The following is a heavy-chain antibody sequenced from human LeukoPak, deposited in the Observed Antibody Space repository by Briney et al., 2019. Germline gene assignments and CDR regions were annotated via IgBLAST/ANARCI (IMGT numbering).Heavy chain of an antibody. CDR3: AKDRATIYYFDC. J-gene: IGHJ4*02. CDR2: ISASVTST. CDR1: GFTFSTFA. V-gene: IGHV3-23*01. D-gene: IGHD5-12*01. Sequence: PGRSLRLSCAPSGFTFSTFAMSWVRQAPGEGLEWVSDISASVTSTYYADYVKGRFTISRNNSKNTLYMQMNSLRAEDTAVYYCAKDRATIYYFDCWGQGTLVTVSS.